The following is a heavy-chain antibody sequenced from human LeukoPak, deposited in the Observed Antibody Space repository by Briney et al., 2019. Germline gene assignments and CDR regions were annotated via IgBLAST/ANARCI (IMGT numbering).Heavy chain of an antibody. J-gene: IGHJ6*03. Sequence: PSETLSLTCTVSGGSISSYYWSWIRQPAGKGLEWIGRIYTSGSNNYNPSLKSRVTMPVDTSKNQFSLKLSSVTAADTAMYYCAREVADYGGYYYYHYMDVWGKGTTVTVSS. CDR2: IYTSGSN. CDR1: GGSISSYY. CDR3: AREVADYGGYYYYHYMDV. V-gene: IGHV4-4*07. D-gene: IGHD4-23*01.